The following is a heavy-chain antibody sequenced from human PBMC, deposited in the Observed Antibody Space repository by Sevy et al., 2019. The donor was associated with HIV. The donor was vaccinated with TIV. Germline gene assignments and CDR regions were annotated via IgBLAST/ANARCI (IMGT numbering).Heavy chain of an antibody. V-gene: IGHV3-23*01. CDR3: AKGDRTFYGMDV. Sequence: GGSLRLSCLASGFTFSTYAMSWVRQAPGKGLEWVSAISGSGGSTYYADSVKGRFTISRDKSKKTLYLQMNSLRAEDTAVYYCAKGDRTFYGMDVWGQGTTVTVSS. J-gene: IGHJ6*02. CDR2: ISGSGGST. D-gene: IGHD2-15*01. CDR1: GFTFSTYA.